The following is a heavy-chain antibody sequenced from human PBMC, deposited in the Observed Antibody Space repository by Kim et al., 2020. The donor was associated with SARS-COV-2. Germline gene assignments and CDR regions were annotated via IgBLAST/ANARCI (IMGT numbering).Heavy chain of an antibody. D-gene: IGHD3-22*01. Sequence: NPSLKSRVTISVDKTKNQFTLKLSTVTAADTAVYYCARDLIIPPSNGFDPWGQGTLVTVSS. J-gene: IGHJ5*02. CDR3: ARDLIIPPSNGFDP. V-gene: IGHV4-4*02.